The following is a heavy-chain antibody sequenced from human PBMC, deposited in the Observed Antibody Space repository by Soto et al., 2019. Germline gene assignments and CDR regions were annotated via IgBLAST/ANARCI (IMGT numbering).Heavy chain of an antibody. CDR3: AAIRGEYRLGGAIDI. V-gene: IGHV1-69*12. CDR1: GGTLTNHA. D-gene: IGHD3-16*01. J-gene: IGHJ3*02. Sequence: QVHLVQSGAELKKPGSSVKLSCKTSGGTLTNHAIIWVRQAPGQRLLWMGGIIPTFGTVNYSLKFQVRLTITAEEKTGTASMELTYLRPEDTAVYYCAAIRGEYRLGGAIDIWGQGTVVTVSA. CDR2: IIPTFGTV.